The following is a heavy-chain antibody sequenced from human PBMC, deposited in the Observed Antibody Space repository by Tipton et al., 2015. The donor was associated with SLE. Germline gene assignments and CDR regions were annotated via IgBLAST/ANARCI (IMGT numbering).Heavy chain of an antibody. CDR3: ARDLNWDYYFDY. CDR2: ISSSGSPI. V-gene: IGHV3-48*03. CDR1: GFTFSSYE. J-gene: IGHJ4*02. D-gene: IGHD7-27*01. Sequence: SLRLSCAASGFTFSSYEMNWVRQAPGKGLEWVSYISSSGSPIYYADSVKGRFTISRDNAKNSLYLQMNSLRAEDTAVYYCARDLNWDYYFDYWGQGTLVTVSS.